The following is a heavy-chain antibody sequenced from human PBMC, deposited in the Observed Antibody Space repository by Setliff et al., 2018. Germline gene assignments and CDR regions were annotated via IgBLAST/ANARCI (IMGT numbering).Heavy chain of an antibody. V-gene: IGHV4-39*07. CDR2: ISYSGST. D-gene: IGHD3-9*01. Sequence: KASETLSLTCTVSGGSISGTTYYWGWIRQAPGKGLEWIGSISYSGSTYYNPSLESRVTISVDTSKNQFSLRLRPVTAADTAVYFCARDFELLENYDIRGVFFDYWGQGTLVTVSS. J-gene: IGHJ4*01. CDR1: GGSISGTTYY. CDR3: ARDFELLENYDIRGVFFDY.